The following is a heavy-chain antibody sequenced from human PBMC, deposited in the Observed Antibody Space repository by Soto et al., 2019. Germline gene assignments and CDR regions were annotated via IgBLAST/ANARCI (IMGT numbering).Heavy chain of an antibody. D-gene: IGHD3-10*01. CDR2: DSAYNGNT. CDR3: ARVASQFGELPTL. CDR1: GYTFTSYG. V-gene: IGHV1-18*01. Sequence: GASVKVSCKASGYTFTSYGISWVRQAPGQGLEWMGWDSAYNGNTNYAQNLQGRVTMTTDTSTSTAYMELRSLRSDDTAVYYCARVASQFGELPTLWGQGTPVTVSS. J-gene: IGHJ4*02.